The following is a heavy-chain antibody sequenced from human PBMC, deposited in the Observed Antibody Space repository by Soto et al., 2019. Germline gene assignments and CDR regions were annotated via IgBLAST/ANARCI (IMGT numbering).Heavy chain of an antibody. D-gene: IGHD3-3*01. J-gene: IGHJ3*02. CDR2: IYYSGST. CDR1: GGSISSYY. CDR3: ARHNFFTDPYAFDI. Sequence: SETLSLTCTVSGGSISSYYWSWIRQPPGKGPEWIGYIYYSGSTNYNPSLKSRVTISVDTSKNQFSLKLSSVTAADTAVYYCARHNFFTDPYAFDICGQGTMFTVS. V-gene: IGHV4-59*01.